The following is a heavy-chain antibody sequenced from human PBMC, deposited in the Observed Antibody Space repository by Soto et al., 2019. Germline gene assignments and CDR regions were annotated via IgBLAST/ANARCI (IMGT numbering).Heavy chain of an antibody. D-gene: IGHD6-19*01. V-gene: IGHV1-2*04. CDR3: ARDSSIAVAGTFSYFDY. J-gene: IGHJ4*02. Sequence: ASVKVSCKASGYTFTGYYMHWVRQAPGQGLEWMGWINPNSGGTNYAQKFQGWVTMTRDTSISTAYMELSRLRSDDTAVYYCARDSSIAVAGTFSYFDYWGQGTLVTVSS. CDR1: GYTFTGYY. CDR2: INPNSGGT.